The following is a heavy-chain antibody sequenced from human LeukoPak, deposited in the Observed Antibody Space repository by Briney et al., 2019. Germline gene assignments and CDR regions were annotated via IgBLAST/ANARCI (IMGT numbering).Heavy chain of an antibody. J-gene: IGHJ4*02. D-gene: IGHD6-19*01. V-gene: IGHV3-7*03. CDR3: ARDQPGYSSGWVFDY. CDR2: IKQDGSEK. Sequence: PGGSLRLSCAASGFTFSSYWMSWVRQAPGKGLGWVANIKQDGSEKYYVDSVKGRFAISRDNAKNSLYLQMNSLRAEDTAVYYCARDQPGYSSGWVFDYWGQGTLVTVSS. CDR1: GFTFSSYW.